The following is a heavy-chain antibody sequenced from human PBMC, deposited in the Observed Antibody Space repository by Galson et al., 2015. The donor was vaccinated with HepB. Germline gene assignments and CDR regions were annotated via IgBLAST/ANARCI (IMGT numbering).Heavy chain of an antibody. CDR1: GGSFSGYY. J-gene: IGHJ4*02. D-gene: IGHD3-22*01. Sequence: ETLSLTCAVYGGSFSGYYWSWICQPPGKGLEWIGEINHSGSTNYNPSLKSRVTISVDTSKNQFSLKLSSVTAADTAVYYCARGPRDYYDSSGYQPTDYWGQGTLVTVSS. CDR3: ARGPRDYYDSSGYQPTDY. V-gene: IGHV4-34*01. CDR2: INHSGST.